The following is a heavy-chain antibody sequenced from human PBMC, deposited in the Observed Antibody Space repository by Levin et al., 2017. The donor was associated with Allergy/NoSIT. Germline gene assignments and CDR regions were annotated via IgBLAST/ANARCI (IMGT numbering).Heavy chain of an antibody. Sequence: GGSLRLSCAASGFTFSSYSMNWVRQAPGKGLEWVSSISSSSSYIYYADSVKGRFTISRDNAKNSLYLQMNSLRAEDTAVYYCARAYSSSWYRTYFDYWGQGTLVTVSS. V-gene: IGHV3-21*01. CDR2: ISSSSSYI. CDR1: GFTFSSYS. CDR3: ARAYSSSWYRTYFDY. D-gene: IGHD6-13*01. J-gene: IGHJ4*02.